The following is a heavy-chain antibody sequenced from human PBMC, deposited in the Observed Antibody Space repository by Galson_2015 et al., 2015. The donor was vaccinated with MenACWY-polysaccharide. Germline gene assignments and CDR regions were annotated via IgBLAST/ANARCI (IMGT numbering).Heavy chain of an antibody. CDR1: GGTFSSYA. V-gene: IGHV1-69*13. CDR3: ARDRIQLWRRAGGYYYYMDV. D-gene: IGHD5-18*01. Sequence: SVKVSCKASGGTFSSYAVSWVRQAPGQGLEWMGGIIPIFGTANYAQKFQGRVTITADESTSTAYMELSSLRSEDTAVYYCARDRIQLWRRAGGYYYYMDVWGKGTTVTVSS. CDR2: IIPIFGTA. J-gene: IGHJ6*03.